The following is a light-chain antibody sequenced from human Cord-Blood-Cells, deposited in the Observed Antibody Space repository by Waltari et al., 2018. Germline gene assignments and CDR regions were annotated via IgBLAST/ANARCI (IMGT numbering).Light chain of an antibody. Sequence: IVLTQSPGTLSLSPGERATLSCRSSQSVSRSYLALYQQKPGQAPRLLIYGASSRATGIPDRFSCSGSGKDFTLPISKLESEDFAVYYCKENGSSPPYTFGQGTKLEIK. CDR2: GAS. CDR3: KENGSSPPYT. V-gene: IGKV3-20*01. CDR1: QSVSRSY. J-gene: IGKJ2*01.